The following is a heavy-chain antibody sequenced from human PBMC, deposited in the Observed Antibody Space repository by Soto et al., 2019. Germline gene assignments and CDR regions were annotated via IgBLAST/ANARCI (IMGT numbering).Heavy chain of an antibody. D-gene: IGHD2-15*01. J-gene: IGHJ1*01. CDR3: ARELRRYGSGGSCSFPHFEH. CDR1: GGTCSTCA. CDR2: ITPILGIA. Sequence: SLKVSSRASGGTCSTCAISWLRQAPGQGREWLGRITPILGIANYAQKFQGRVTMTADTSTSTAYMELSSLRSEDTAVYYCARELRRYGSGGSCSFPHFEHWGQGTLVTVPS. V-gene: IGHV1-69*04.